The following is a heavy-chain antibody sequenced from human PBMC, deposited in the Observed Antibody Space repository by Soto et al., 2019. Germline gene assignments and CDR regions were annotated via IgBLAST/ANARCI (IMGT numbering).Heavy chain of an antibody. J-gene: IGHJ6*02. CDR1: GYTFTSYG. D-gene: IGHD5-12*01. CDR2: ISAYNDNT. CDR3: ARVVATTFPRWDYYGIDV. Sequence: QVQLVQSGAEVKKPGASVKVSCKASGYTFTSYGISWVRQAPGQGHEWMGWISAYNDNTNYAQKLQGRVTMTTDTSTSTAYMELRTLRSDDPAVYYRARVVATTFPRWDYYGIDVWGQGTTVTVS. V-gene: IGHV1-18*01.